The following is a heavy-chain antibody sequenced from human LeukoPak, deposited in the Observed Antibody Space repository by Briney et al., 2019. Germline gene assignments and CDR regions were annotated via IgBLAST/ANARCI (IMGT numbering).Heavy chain of an antibody. Sequence: GGSLRLSCAASGFTFSNHWMSWVRQAPGKGLEWVANIKQDGSEKYYVDSVKGRFTISRDNAKNSLYLQMNSLRAEDTAVYYCARDSLPPGDAFDIWGQGTMVTVSS. V-gene: IGHV3-7*01. CDR3: ARDSLPPGDAFDI. CDR2: IKQDGSEK. J-gene: IGHJ3*02. CDR1: GFTFSNHW.